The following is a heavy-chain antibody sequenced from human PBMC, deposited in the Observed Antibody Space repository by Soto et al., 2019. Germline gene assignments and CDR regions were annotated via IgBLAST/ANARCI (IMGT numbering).Heavy chain of an antibody. V-gene: IGHV3-9*01. CDR2: ISWHSGTI. CDR1: GFTFENYA. CDR3: AKEKVYSNYQYYFDS. Sequence: EVQLVESGGGLVQPGRSLRLSCAASGFTFENYAMHWVRQGPGKGLEWVSGISWHSGTIGYADSVRGRFTISGDNAKNSLYLQMNSLRPEDTALYYCAKEKVYSNYQYYFDSWGQGTLVTVSS. D-gene: IGHD4-4*01. J-gene: IGHJ4*02.